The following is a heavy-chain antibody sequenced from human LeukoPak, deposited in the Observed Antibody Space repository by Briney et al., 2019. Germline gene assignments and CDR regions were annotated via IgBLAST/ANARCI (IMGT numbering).Heavy chain of an antibody. CDR1: GYTFTSYA. CDR2: INAGNGNT. D-gene: IGHD3-10*01. J-gene: IGHJ4*02. CDR3: ARGAYYYGSGSYYNY. Sequence: ASVKVSCKASGYTFTSYAMHWVRQAHGQRLEWMGWINAGNGNTKYSQKFQGRVTITRDTSASTAYMELSSLRSEDTAVYYCARGAYYYGSGSYYNYWGQGTLVTVSS. V-gene: IGHV1-3*01.